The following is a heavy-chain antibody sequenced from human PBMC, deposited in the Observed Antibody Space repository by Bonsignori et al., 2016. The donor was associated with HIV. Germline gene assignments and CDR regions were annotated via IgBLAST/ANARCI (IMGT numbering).Heavy chain of an antibody. V-gene: IGHV1-2*02. D-gene: IGHD3-22*01. CDR3: ARGLLVNYDSSGYYFDY. CDR2: INPNSGGT. J-gene: IGHJ4*02. Sequence: WVRQAPGQGLEWMGWINPNSGGTNYAQKFQGRVTMTRDTSISTAYMELSRLRSDDTAVYYCARGLLVNYDSSGYYFDYWGQGTLVTVSS.